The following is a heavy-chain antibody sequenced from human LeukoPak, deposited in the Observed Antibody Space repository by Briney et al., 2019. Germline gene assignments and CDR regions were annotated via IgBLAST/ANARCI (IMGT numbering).Heavy chain of an antibody. Sequence: ASVKVSCKAAGVTFSNYAFSWVRHAPGQGLEWMAETIPLFGVRKYAEKFQGRATITPDATTNTVFLDLTSLRSEDTAVYYCAARIYGAGDVGWFDPWGQGTLVTVSS. CDR1: GVTFSNYA. CDR3: AARIYGAGDVGWFDP. D-gene: IGHD4/OR15-4a*01. CDR2: TIPLFGVR. J-gene: IGHJ5*02. V-gene: IGHV1-69*01.